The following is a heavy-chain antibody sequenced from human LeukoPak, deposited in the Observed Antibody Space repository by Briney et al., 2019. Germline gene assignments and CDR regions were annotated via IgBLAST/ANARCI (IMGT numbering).Heavy chain of an antibody. CDR3: ARGILTGYYNAFDI. J-gene: IGHJ3*02. V-gene: IGHV4-59*01. CDR2: IYYSGST. CDR1: GGSISSYY. Sequence: SETLSLTCTVSGGSISSYYWSWIRQPPGKGLEWIGYIYYSGSTNYNPSLKSRVTISVDTSKNQFSLKLSSVTAADTAVYYCARGILTGYYNAFDIWGQGTMVTVSS. D-gene: IGHD3-9*01.